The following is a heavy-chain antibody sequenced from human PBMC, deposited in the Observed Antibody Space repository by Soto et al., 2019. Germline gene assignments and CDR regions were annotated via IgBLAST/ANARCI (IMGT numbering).Heavy chain of an antibody. CDR1: GGSISSSGYY. CDR3: ARDYGGNSGYMLTPDY. J-gene: IGHJ4*02. D-gene: IGHD4-17*01. V-gene: IGHV4-39*01. Sequence: PSETLSLTCTVSGGSISSSGYYWGWIRQPPGKGLEWIGSIFFTGSSSCNPSLKSRVTMSVETSKKQFSLKLTSVTAADTAVYYCARDYGGNSGYMLTPDYWGQGIMVTVYS. CDR2: IFFTGSS.